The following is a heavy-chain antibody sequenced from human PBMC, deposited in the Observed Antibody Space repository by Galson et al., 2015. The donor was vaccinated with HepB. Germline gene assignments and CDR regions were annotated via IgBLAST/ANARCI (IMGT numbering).Heavy chain of an antibody. CDR2: IRSKANSYAT. Sequence: SLRLSCAASGFTFSSYGMHWVRQAPGKGLEWVGRIRSKANSYATAYAASVKGRFTISRDDSKNTAYLQMNSLKTEDTAVYYCTQQSGSYYYYYMDVWGKGTTVTVSS. V-gene: IGHV3-73*01. CDR3: TQQSGSYYYYYMDV. CDR1: GFTFSSYG. D-gene: IGHD1-26*01. J-gene: IGHJ6*03.